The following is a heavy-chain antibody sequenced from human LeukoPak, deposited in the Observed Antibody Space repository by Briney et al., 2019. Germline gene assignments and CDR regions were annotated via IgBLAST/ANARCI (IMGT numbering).Heavy chain of an antibody. V-gene: IGHV3-7*01. CDR2: IKEDGSEK. D-gene: IGHD2-2*01. CDR3: ARNARGPGDY. J-gene: IGHJ4*02. CDR1: GLTFSTYW. Sequence: GGSLRLSCAASGLTFSTYWMNWVRQAPGKGLEWVANIKEDGSEKYYVDSVKGRFTISRDNAKNSVYLQMNSLRAEDTAIYYCARNARGPGDYWGQGTVVTVSS.